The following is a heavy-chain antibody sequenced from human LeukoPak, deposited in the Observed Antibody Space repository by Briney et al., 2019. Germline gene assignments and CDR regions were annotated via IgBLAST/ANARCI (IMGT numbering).Heavy chain of an antibody. Sequence: SGTLSLTCGVSGGSITNTNYWTWVRQPPGKGLEWIGEVNLQGSTNYNPSLMGRVAISVDTSENHISLQLTSVTAADTAVYYCAREGGPYRPLDYSGQGALVTVSS. J-gene: IGHJ4*02. CDR3: AREGGPYRPLDY. V-gene: IGHV4-4*02. CDR1: GGSITNTNY. CDR2: VNLQGST.